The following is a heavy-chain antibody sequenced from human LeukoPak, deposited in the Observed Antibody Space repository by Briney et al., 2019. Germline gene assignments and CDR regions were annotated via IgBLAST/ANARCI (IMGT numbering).Heavy chain of an antibody. D-gene: IGHD4-17*01. CDR1: GFTFSDYS. V-gene: IGHV3-21*01. CDR2: ISSSARSQ. Sequence: GGSLRLSCGASGFTFSDYSMTWVRQAPGKGLEWVSSISSSARSQYYPDSLKGRISISRDNAKNSLYLQMNSLRPEDTAVYYCAKGIGDYLHYYFDYWGQGTLVTVSS. CDR3: AKGIGDYLHYYFDY. J-gene: IGHJ4*02.